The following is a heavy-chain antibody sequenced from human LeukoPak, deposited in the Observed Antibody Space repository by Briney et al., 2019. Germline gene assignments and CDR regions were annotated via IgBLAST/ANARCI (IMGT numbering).Heavy chain of an antibody. D-gene: IGHD3-10*01. CDR2: ISSSSSYI. V-gene: IGHV3-21*01. Sequence: GGSLRLSCAASGFTFSSYSMNWVRQAPGKGLEWVSSISSSSSYIYYADSVKGRFTISRDNAKNTLYLQMNSLRAEDTAVYYCARVSYYYGSGSYRPTAVYYFDYWGQGTLVTVSS. CDR1: GFTFSSYS. J-gene: IGHJ4*02. CDR3: ARVSYYYGSGSYRPTAVYYFDY.